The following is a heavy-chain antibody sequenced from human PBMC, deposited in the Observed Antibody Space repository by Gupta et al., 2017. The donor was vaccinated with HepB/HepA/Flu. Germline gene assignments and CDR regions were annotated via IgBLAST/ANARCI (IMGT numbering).Heavy chain of an antibody. CDR3: AGDEFIAAAVGTPYYYMDV. D-gene: IGHD6-13*01. V-gene: IGHV1-69*01. CDR1: GGTFSSYA. Sequence: QVQLVQSGAEVKKPGSSVKVSCKASGGTFSSYAISWVRQAPGQGLEWMGGIIPIFGTANYAQKFQGRVTITADESTSTAYMELSSLRSEDTAVYYCAGDEFIAAAVGTPYYYMDVWGKGTTVTVSS. CDR2: IIPIFGTA. J-gene: IGHJ6*03.